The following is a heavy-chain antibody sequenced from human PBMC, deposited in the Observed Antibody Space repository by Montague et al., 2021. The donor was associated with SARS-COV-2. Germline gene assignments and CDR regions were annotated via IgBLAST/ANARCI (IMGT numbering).Heavy chain of an antibody. CDR3: ARRGYYDSAGYHWHLDL. J-gene: IGHJ2*01. Sequence: SETLSLTCTVSGGSINDHYRSWIRQSPGKGLEWIGYISSNGKTNYNPSLKSRVTLSADASRNEFSLKPDSVTAADTAVYFCARRGYYDSAGYHWHLDLWGRGMLVTVSS. D-gene: IGHD3-22*01. CDR2: ISSNGKT. CDR1: GGSINDHY. V-gene: IGHV4-4*09.